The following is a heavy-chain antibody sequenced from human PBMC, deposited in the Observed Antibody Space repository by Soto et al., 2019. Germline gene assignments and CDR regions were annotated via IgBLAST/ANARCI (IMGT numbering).Heavy chain of an antibody. CDR2: IYNGGGT. CDR3: AITRGSSDDC. J-gene: IGHJ4*02. CDR1: GFTVSGNY. V-gene: IGHV3-53*02. D-gene: IGHD6-6*01. Sequence: EVQLVETGGGLIQPGGSLRLSCAASGFTVSGNYMSWVRQAPGKGLEWVSVIYNGGGTYYADSVKGRITISRDNSKNTLSLPMNRLRAEDTAVYYCAITRGSSDDCWGEGTLVTVSS.